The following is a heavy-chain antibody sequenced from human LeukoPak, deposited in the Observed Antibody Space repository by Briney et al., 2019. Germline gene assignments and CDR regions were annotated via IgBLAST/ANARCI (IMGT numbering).Heavy chain of an antibody. Sequence: SVKVSCKASGGTFSKYTISWVRQRPGQGLEWMGGITPLFGTANYAQKFQGRVTITADESASTAYMELRSLRSDDTAVYYCARDPGDYLDYWGQGTLVTVSS. CDR1: GGTFSKYT. V-gene: IGHV1-69*13. J-gene: IGHJ4*02. CDR2: ITPLFGTA. CDR3: ARDPGDYLDY.